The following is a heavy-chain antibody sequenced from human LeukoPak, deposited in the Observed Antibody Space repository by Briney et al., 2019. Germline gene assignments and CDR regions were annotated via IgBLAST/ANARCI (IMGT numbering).Heavy chain of an antibody. D-gene: IGHD2-2*01. J-gene: IGHJ4*02. CDR3: AREGYCNSTSCYKSFDY. CDR2: ISGSGGST. CDR1: GFTFCSYA. Sequence: PGGSLRLSCAASGFTFCSYALSWVRQAPGKGLEWVSAISGSGGSTYYAVSVKGRFTISRDNSKNTLYLQMSSLRAEDTAVYYCAREGYCNSTSCYKSFDYWGQGTLVTVSS. V-gene: IGHV3-23*01.